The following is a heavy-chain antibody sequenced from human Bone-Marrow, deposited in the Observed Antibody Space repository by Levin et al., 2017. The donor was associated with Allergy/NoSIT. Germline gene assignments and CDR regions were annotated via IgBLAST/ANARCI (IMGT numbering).Heavy chain of an antibody. D-gene: IGHD2-15*01. CDR3: ARDRVVVVAATGADY. Sequence: GGSLRLSCAASGFTFSSYAMHWVRQAPGKGLEWVAVISYDGSNKYYADSVKGRFTISRDNSKNTLYLQMNSLRAEDTAVYYCARDRVVVVAATGADYWGQGTLVTVSS. CDR2: ISYDGSNK. V-gene: IGHV3-30-3*01. CDR1: GFTFSSYA. J-gene: IGHJ4*02.